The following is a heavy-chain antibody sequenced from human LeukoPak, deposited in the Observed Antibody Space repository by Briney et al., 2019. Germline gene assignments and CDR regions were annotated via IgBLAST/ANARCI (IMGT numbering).Heavy chain of an antibody. V-gene: IGHV4-59*08. J-gene: IGHJ3*02. CDR1: GGSMNDYY. D-gene: IGHD6-19*01. CDR3: ARPRSQWLGNDASDI. CDR2: IYYSGNT. Sequence: SETLSLTCTVSGGSMNDYYWTWIRQPPGKGLEWIGYIYYSGNTNYNPSLESRVTISVDTSKNQFSLRMSSVTAADTAVYYCARPRSQWLGNDASDIWGQGTMVTVSS.